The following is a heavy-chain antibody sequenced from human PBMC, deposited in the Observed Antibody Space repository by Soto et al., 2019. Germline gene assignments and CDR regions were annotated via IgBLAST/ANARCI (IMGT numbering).Heavy chain of an antibody. J-gene: IGHJ4*02. V-gene: IGHV3-23*01. D-gene: IGHD3-22*01. CDR2: ISGSGGST. Sequence: EVQLLESGGGLVQPGGSLRLSCAASGFTFSSYAMSWVRQAPGKGLEWVSAISGSGGSTYYADSVKGRFTISRDNSKNALYLQMYCLRAEDTAVYYCAKGTYYYDSSGYYGYWGQGTLVTVSS. CDR3: AKGTYYYDSSGYYGY. CDR1: GFTFSSYA.